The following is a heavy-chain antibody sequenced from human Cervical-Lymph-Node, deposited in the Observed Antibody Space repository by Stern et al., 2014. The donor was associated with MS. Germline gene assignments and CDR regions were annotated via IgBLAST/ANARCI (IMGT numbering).Heavy chain of an antibody. J-gene: IGHJ6*02. CDR3: ARDLRRARSSTWYYGMDV. CDR1: GFSFSDSY. Sequence: VQLVESGGDLVKPGGSLRLSCVGSGFSFSDSYMSWVRQAPGKGLEWVSYISSRGTAIYYAVSMKGRFTISRDNAKNSVYLEMTSLRVEDTAVYYCARDLRRARSSTWYYGMDVWGQGTTVTVSS. CDR2: ISSRGTAI. V-gene: IGHV3-11*01. D-gene: IGHD6-13*01.